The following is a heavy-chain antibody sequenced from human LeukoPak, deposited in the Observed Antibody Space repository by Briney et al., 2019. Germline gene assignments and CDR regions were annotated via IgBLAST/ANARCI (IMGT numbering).Heavy chain of an antibody. CDR2: ISYDGRNK. CDR1: GFTFSIYW. Sequence: GGSLRLSCAASGFTFSIYWMSWVRQAPGKGLEWVAVISYDGRNKYYADSVKGRLTISRDISKNTLYLQMNSLRFEDTAVYYCTRDGQRTGENMDYWGQGTLVTVSS. V-gene: IGHV3-30*03. J-gene: IGHJ4*02. D-gene: IGHD6-25*01. CDR3: TRDGQRTGENMDY.